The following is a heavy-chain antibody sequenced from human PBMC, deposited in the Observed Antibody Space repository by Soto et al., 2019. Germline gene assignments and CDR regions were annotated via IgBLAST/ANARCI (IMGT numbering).Heavy chain of an antibody. V-gene: IGHV4-59*01. CDR1: GGSISSYY. CDR3: ARETEGWFDP. J-gene: IGHJ5*02. Sequence: SETLSLTCTFSGGSISSYYWSWIRQPPGKGLEWIGYIYYSGRTNYNPSLKSRVTISVDTSKNQFSLKLSSVTAADTAVYYCARETEGWFDPWGQGTLVTVSS. CDR2: IYYSGRT.